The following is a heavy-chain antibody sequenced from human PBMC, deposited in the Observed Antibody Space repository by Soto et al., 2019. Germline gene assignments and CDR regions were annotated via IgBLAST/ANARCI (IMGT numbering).Heavy chain of an antibody. Sequence: EVHLVESGGGLVQTGGSLRLSCAIFESTVSRDWMNWVRQAPGKGLEWVAHINQDGSEKYYVDSVKGRFTISRDNAKKSLYLQMNSLGPADTAMYYRSGGVGDAFWGQGTLVTVSS. J-gene: IGHJ4*02. CDR1: ESTVSRDW. V-gene: IGHV3-7*04. D-gene: IGHD1-26*01. CDR3: SGGVGDAF. CDR2: INQDGSEK.